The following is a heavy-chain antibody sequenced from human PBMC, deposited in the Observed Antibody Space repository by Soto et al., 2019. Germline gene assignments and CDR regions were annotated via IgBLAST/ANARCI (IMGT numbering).Heavy chain of an antibody. V-gene: IGHV3-43*01. CDR1: GFTFDDYT. J-gene: IGHJ3*02. CDR2: ITWDGGST. D-gene: IGHD3-22*01. Sequence: GGSLRLSCAASGFTFDDYTMHWVRQAPGKGLEWVSLITWDGGSTYYADSVKGRFTISRDNSKNSLYLQMNSLRAEDTAFYYCAKDMTSITMIVGMGAFDIWGQGTMVTVSS. CDR3: AKDMTSITMIVGMGAFDI.